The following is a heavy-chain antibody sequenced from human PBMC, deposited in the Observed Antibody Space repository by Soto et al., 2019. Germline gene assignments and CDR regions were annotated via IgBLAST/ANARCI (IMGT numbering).Heavy chain of an antibody. D-gene: IGHD3-22*01. CDR2: ISSSDTI. V-gene: IGHV3-11*01. Sequence: SGGSLRLSCAASGFTFSDYYMSWIRQAPGRGLEWVSYISSSDTIYYADSVKGRFTISRDNAKNSLYLQMNSLRAEDTAMYYCARDLGYYDSSGYFDYWGQGTLVTVSS. CDR1: GFTFSDYY. CDR3: ARDLGYYDSSGYFDY. J-gene: IGHJ4*02.